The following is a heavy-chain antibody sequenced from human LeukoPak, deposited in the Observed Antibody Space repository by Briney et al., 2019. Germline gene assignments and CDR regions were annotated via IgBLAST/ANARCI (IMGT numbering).Heavy chain of an antibody. Sequence: GGSLRLSCAASAFTFSSYWMSWVRQAPGKGLEWVANIKQDGSEKYYVDSVKGRFTISRDNAKNSLYLQMNSLRAEDTAVYYCARVPRYYYDSSGYYSDYWGQGTLVTVSS. CDR1: AFTFSSYW. V-gene: IGHV3-7*01. CDR3: ARVPRYYYDSSGYYSDY. D-gene: IGHD3-22*01. CDR2: IKQDGSEK. J-gene: IGHJ4*02.